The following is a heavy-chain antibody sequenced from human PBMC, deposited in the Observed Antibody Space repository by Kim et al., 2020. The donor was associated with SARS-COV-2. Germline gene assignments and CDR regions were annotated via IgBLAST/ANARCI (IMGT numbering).Heavy chain of an antibody. CDR2: TI. V-gene: IGHV3-11*04. D-gene: IGHD2-2*01. Sequence: TINYTDSVKGRFTISRDNAKNSLYLQMNSLRAEDTAVYYCAAGAKDIVVRGGQGTLVTVAS. CDR3: AAGAKDIVVR. J-gene: IGHJ1*01.